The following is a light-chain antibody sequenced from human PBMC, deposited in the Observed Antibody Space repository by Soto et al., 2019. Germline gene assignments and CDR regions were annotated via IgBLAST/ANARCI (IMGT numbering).Light chain of an antibody. CDR1: RSVSSIF. V-gene: IGKV3-20*01. CDR2: GAS. Sequence: EIVLTQSPGTLSLSPGERATLSCRDSRSVSSIFLAWYQHKPGQAPRLLIYGASSRATGIPDRFSGSGSGTDFTLTISRLEPEDFAVYYCHQYGDSPQTFGLGTKVEVK. CDR3: HQYGDSPQT. J-gene: IGKJ1*01.